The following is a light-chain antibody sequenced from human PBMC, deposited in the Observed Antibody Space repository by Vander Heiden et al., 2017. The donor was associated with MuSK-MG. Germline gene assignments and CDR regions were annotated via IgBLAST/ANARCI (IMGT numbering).Light chain of an antibody. J-gene: IGLJ1*01. V-gene: IGLV1-36*01. CDR3: ATWDSRLNGYV. CDR1: SANIGKNA. CDR2: YDD. Sequence: QSVLTQPPSVSEAPGQRVTLSCSGSSANIGKNAVKWHQHLPGRAPKVLVDYDDLVPSGVSSRFSASKSGTSASLAISGLQSEEEAEYYCATWDSRLNGYVFGSGTTVTVL.